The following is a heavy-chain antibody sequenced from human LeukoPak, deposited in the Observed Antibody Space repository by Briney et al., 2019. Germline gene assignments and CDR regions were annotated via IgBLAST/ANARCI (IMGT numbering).Heavy chain of an antibody. D-gene: IGHD2-15*01. CDR2: ISSSSSYT. J-gene: IGHJ6*02. CDR3: ASAGVVVAATRYYGMDV. V-gene: IGHV3-11*06. CDR1: GFTFSDYY. Sequence: GGSLRLSCAASGFTFSDYYMSWIRQAPGKGLEWVSYISSSSSYTNYADSVKGRFTISRDNAKNSLYLQMNSLRAEDTAVYYCASAGVVVAATRYYGMDVWGQGTTVTVSS.